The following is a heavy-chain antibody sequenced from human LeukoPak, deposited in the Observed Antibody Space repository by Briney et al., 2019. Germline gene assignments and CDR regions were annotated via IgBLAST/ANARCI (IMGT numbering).Heavy chain of an antibody. V-gene: IGHV1-2*02. D-gene: IGHD2-15*01. J-gene: IGHJ4*02. CDR2: MNPNTADT. CDR1: GYTFTGYY. Sequence: ASVKVSCKASGYTFTGYYMHRVRQAPGQGLEWMGWMNPNTADTNYAQRFQGRVTMTRDMSISTAYMELSSLRSDDTAIFYCARSSGDSSLDYWGQGTLVTVSS. CDR3: ARSSGDSSLDY.